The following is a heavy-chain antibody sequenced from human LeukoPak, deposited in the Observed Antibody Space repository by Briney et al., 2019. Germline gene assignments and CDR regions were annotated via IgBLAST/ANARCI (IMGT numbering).Heavy chain of an antibody. CDR3: AKDLRIVGATVFDY. CDR2: ISGSGGST. J-gene: IGHJ4*02. D-gene: IGHD1-26*01. Sequence: PGGSLRLSCAASGFTFSGYGMSWDRQAPGKGLEWVSAISGSGGSTYYADSVKGRFTISRDNSKNTLYLQMNSLRAEDTAVYYCAKDLRIVGATVFDYWGQGTLVTVSS. CDR1: GFTFSGYG. V-gene: IGHV3-23*01.